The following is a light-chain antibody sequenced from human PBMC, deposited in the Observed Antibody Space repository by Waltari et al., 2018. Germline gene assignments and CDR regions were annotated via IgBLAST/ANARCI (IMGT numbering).Light chain of an antibody. CDR3: QQYGTSPYT. Sequence: EIVLTQSPGTLSLSPGERATLSCRASQSVRSNYLAWYQQKPGQAPRLLIYGASSRATDIPDRFSGSGSGTDFTLTISRLEPEDFAVFYCQQYGTSPYTFGQGTKLDIK. J-gene: IGKJ2*01. CDR2: GAS. V-gene: IGKV3-20*01. CDR1: QSVRSNY.